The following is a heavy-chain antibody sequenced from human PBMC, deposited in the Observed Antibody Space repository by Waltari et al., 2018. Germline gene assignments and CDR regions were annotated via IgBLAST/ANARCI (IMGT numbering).Heavy chain of an antibody. D-gene: IGHD6-13*01. V-gene: IGHV3-48*04. CDR3: AREAYSSSWFFDV. CDR1: GFTFSDYS. Sequence: EAQLVESGGGLVQPGGSLRVSCAASGFTFSDYSMNWVRQAPGKGLEWISYIISTSSMIYYADSERGRFTISRDNAKNSLYLQMNSLRAEDTAVYYCAREAYSSSWFFDVWGQGTVVTVSS. J-gene: IGHJ3*01. CDR2: IISTSSMI.